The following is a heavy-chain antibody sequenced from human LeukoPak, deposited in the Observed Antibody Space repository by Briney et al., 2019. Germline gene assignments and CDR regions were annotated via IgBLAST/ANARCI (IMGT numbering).Heavy chain of an antibody. CDR1: GFSFTNFW. Sequence: GGSLRLSCAVSGFSFTNFWMSWVRQAPGRGLEWVANIHPEGNEKYHVESVKGRLTISRDNTKNLLFLQMNGLRVEDTAVYYCARCDAFSGDHWGQGTLVTVSS. CDR3: ARCDAFSGDH. CDR2: IHPEGNEK. J-gene: IGHJ4*02. V-gene: IGHV3-7*01.